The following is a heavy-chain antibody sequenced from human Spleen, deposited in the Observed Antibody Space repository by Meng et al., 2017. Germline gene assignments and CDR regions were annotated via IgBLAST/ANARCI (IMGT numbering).Heavy chain of an antibody. CDR1: GGTFRGYY. D-gene: IGHD3-22*01. Sequence: VLLQHWGAGLLTPSATLSLPCAVYGGTFRGYYWSLIRQPPGKGLEWIGEINHSGSTNYNPSLKSRVTISVDTSKNQFSLMLSSVTAADTAVYYCARGCSGYRVFLCYWGQGTLVTVSS. CDR2: INHSGST. V-gene: IGHV4-34*01. CDR3: ARGCSGYRVFLCY. J-gene: IGHJ4*02.